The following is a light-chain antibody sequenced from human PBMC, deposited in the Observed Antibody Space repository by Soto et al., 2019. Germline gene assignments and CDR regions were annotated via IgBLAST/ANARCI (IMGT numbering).Light chain of an antibody. V-gene: IGKV1-9*01. CDR1: QGISSY. Sequence: QLTQSPSSLSAYVGSRVTITCRASQGISSYLAWYQQKPGKAPKLLIYAASTLQSGVPSRFSGSGSGTDFTLTISSLRPEDFATYYCQQLNSYPLTFGQGTRLEIK. CDR2: AAS. CDR3: QQLNSYPLT. J-gene: IGKJ5*01.